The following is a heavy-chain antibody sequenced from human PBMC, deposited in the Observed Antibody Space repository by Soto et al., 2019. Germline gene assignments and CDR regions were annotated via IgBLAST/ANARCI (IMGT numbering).Heavy chain of an antibody. CDR1: GGSISRGDYY. CDR2: IYHSGRT. Sequence: QVQLQESGPGLVKPSQTLSLTCSVSGGSISRGDYYWSWIRQHPGRGLEWIGYIYHSGRTNYNPSLKSRVFISVDTSKSQFAPNLTSVTAADTAVYRCAIVVSDFDAFDIWGQGTMVTVSS. CDR3: AIVVSDFDAFDI. D-gene: IGHD2-21*01. J-gene: IGHJ3*02. V-gene: IGHV4-31*03.